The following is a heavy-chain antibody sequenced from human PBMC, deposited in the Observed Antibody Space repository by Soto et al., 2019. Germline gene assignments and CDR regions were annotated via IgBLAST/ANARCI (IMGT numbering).Heavy chain of an antibody. D-gene: IGHD2-15*01. J-gene: IGHJ4*02. Sequence: EVQLVESGGGLVQPGGSLRLSCAASGFTVSSNYMSWVRQAPGKGLEWVSVIYSGGSTYYADSVKCRFTISRDNSENTLYLQMNSLRAEDTAVYYCARTCSGGTCSFDYWGQATLVTVSS. CDR1: GFTVSSNY. CDR3: ARTCSGGTCSFDY. CDR2: IYSGGST. V-gene: IGHV3-66*01.